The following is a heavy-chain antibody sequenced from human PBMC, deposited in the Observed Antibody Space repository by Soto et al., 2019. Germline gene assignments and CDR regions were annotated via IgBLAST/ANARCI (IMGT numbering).Heavy chain of an antibody. CDR1: GYTFTSYD. CDR3: AIGDIVVVPAAPFDP. CDR2: MNPNSGNT. Sequence: ASVKVSCKASGYTFTSYDINWVRQATGQGLEWMGWMNPNSGNTGYAQKFQGRVTMTRNTSISTAYMELSSLRSEDTAVYYCAIGDIVVVPAAPFDPWGQGTLDTVSS. J-gene: IGHJ5*02. V-gene: IGHV1-8*01. D-gene: IGHD2-2*01.